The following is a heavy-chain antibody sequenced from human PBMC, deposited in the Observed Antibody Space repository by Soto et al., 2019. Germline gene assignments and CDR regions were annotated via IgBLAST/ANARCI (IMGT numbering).Heavy chain of an antibody. CDR2: INWNGGST. CDR1: GFTFDDYG. J-gene: IGHJ4*02. Sequence: GGSLRLSCAASGFTFDDYGMSWVRQAPGKGLEWVSGINWNGGSTAYADSVKGRFTISRENAKNSLYLQMNSLRAEDTALYHCARTLITGTTFGFPYGNWGQGTLVTVSS. V-gene: IGHV3-20*01. D-gene: IGHD1-20*01. CDR3: ARTLITGTTFGFPYGN.